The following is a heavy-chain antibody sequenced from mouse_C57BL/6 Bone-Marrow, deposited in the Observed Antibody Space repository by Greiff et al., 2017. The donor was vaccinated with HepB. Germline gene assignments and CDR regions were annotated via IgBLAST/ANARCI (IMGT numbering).Heavy chain of an antibody. V-gene: IGHV1-69*01. CDR1: GYTFTSYW. J-gene: IGHJ4*01. Sequence: QVQLQQSGAELVMPGASVKLSCKASGYTFTSYWMHWVKQRPGQDLEWIGEIDPCGSYTYYNQKFKGKSTLTVDKSSSTAYMQLSSLTSEDSAVYYGARGLRHVAGYAMGCWGEGTSVCVS. CDR3: ARGLRHVAGYAMGC. CDR2: IDPCGSYT. D-gene: IGHD1-2*01.